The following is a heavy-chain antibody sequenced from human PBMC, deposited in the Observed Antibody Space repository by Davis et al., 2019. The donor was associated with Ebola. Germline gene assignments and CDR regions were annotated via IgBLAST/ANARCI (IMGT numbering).Heavy chain of an antibody. CDR2: ISSSSSYI. D-gene: IGHD6-6*01. CDR1: GFTFSSYS. CDR3: ARSSIAARPGYYYGMDV. Sequence: GESLKISCAASGFTFSSYSMNWVRQAPGKGLEWVSSISSSSSYIYYADSVKGRFTISRDNAKNSLYLQMNSLGAEDTAVYYCARSSIAARPGYYYGMDVWGQGTTVTVSS. V-gene: IGHV3-21*01. J-gene: IGHJ6*02.